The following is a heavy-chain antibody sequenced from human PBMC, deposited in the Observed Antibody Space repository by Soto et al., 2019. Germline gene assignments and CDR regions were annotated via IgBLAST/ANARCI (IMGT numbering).Heavy chain of an antibody. J-gene: IGHJ4*02. CDR3: ATHPGGGGY. D-gene: IGHD3-10*01. CDR2: IYSGGYT. V-gene: IGHV3-53*01. Sequence: EVQLVESGGGLIQPGGSLRLSCAVSGFTVSNNYMSWVRQAPGKGLEGVSVIYSGGYTAYGDSVKGRFTISRDNSKNHLYLQMKGGSPGGRAVVYWATHPGGGGYWGQGTLVTVSS. CDR1: GFTVSNNY.